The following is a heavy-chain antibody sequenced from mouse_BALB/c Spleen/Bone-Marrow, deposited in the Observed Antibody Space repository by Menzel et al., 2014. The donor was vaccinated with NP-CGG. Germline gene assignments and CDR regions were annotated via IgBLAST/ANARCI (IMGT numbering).Heavy chain of an antibody. CDR2: IAPANGNT. V-gene: IGHV14-3*02. CDR3: VRSPGQVKG. Sequence: VQLQQPGAELVKPGASVKLSCTASGFNIKDAYVHWVRQRPEQGLEWIGRIAPANGNTEYDPKFQGKATITADTSSNTAYLQLSSLTSEDTAGCYGVRSPGQVKGWGQGTLVTGSA. D-gene: IGHD3-3*01. J-gene: IGHJ3*01. CDR1: GFNIKDAY.